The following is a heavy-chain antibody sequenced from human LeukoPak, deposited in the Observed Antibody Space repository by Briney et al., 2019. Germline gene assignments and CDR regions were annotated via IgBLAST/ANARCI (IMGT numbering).Heavy chain of an antibody. Sequence: GASVNVSCTASGGTFSSYAISWVRQAPGQGLEWMGGIIPIFGSANYAQKFQGRVTITADESTSTAYMELSSLRSEDTAVYYCARSSIAAHFDYWGQGTLVTVSS. CDR3: ARSSIAAHFDY. J-gene: IGHJ4*02. D-gene: IGHD6-6*01. CDR2: IIPIFGSA. CDR1: GGTFSSYA. V-gene: IGHV1-69*01.